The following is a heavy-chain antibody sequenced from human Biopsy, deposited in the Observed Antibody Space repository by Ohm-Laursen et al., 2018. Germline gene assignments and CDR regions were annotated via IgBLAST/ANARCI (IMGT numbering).Heavy chain of an antibody. V-gene: IGHV1-69*04. D-gene: IGHD2/OR15-2a*01. Sequence: SVKVSCKSSGDTFTTSAISWVRQVPGQGLDWMGRIIPILGTVDYGQNFQGRVTIRADTSTTFLELTSLRYDDTAVYYCARATNSTGWPYYYFYGMDVWGQGTMVTVSS. CDR2: IIPILGTV. J-gene: IGHJ6*02. CDR3: ARATNSTGWPYYYFYGMDV. CDR1: GDTFTTSA.